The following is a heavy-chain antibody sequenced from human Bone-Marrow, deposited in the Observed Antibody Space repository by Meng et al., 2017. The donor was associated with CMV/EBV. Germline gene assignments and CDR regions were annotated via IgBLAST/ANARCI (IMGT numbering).Heavy chain of an antibody. V-gene: IGHV3-48*04. D-gene: IGHD2-15*01. J-gene: IGHJ1*01. CDR3: AGDHPGLPFQH. CDR2: ISTSSTTI. CDR1: GFTFSSYS. Sequence: GGSLRLSCAASGFTFSSYSMNWVRQAPGKGLEWVSYISTSSTTIYYADSVKGRFTISRDNAKNSLYLQMNSLRAEDTAVYYCAGDHPGLPFQHWGQGTLVPSPQ.